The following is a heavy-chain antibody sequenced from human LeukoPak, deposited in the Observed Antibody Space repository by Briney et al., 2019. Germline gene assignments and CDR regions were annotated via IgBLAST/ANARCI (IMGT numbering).Heavy chain of an antibody. V-gene: IGHV5-51*03. D-gene: IGHD3-16*01. CDR3: ARPRGTLYDAFDI. Sequence: KPGESLKISCKGSGYSFTSYWIGWVGQMPGKGLEWMGIIYTGDSDTRYSPSFQGQVTISADKSSSTAYLQWSSLKASDTAMYYCARPRGTLYDAFDIWGQGTMVIVSS. CDR1: GYSFTSYW. J-gene: IGHJ3*02. CDR2: IYTGDSDT.